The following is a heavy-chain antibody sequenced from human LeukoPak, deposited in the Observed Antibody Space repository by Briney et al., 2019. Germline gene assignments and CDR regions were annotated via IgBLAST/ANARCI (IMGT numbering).Heavy chain of an antibody. CDR3: AMDGLQQWLAGIYY. J-gene: IGHJ4*02. D-gene: IGHD6-19*01. CDR2: ISAYNGNT. Sequence: ASVKVSFKASGFSFASYGISWVRQAPGQGLEWMGWISAYNGNTNYAQKVQGRVTMTTETATSTAYMELRSLRSGDTAVYYCAMDGLQQWLAGIYYCGQGTLVTVSS. V-gene: IGHV1-18*04. CDR1: GFSFASYG.